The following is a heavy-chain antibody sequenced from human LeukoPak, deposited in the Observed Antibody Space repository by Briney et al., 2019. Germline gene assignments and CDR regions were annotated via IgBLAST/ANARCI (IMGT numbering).Heavy chain of an antibody. V-gene: IGHV4-39*07. CDR2: IYYSGST. CDR1: GGSISSSSYY. D-gene: IGHD2-15*01. CDR3: ARGVVAATLFDY. J-gene: IGHJ4*02. Sequence: PSETLSPTCTVSGGSISSSSYYWGWIRQPPGKGLEWIGSIYYSGSTYYNPSLKSRVTISVDTSKNQFSLKLSSVTAADTAVYYCARGVVAATLFDYWGQGTLVTVSS.